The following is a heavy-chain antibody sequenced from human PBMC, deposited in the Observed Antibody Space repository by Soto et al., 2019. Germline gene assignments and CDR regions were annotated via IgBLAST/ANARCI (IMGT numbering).Heavy chain of an antibody. CDR2: ISSDGSRT. V-gene: IGHV3-74*01. Sequence: EVQLVESGGGLVQPGGSLRLSCAASGFTFSTFWMHWVRQAPGKGLVWVSRISSDGSRTSYADSVKGRFTISSDNAKNTLYLQMNSLRAEDTAIYYCARVYSSLSSYDYWGQGTLVTVSS. D-gene: IGHD5-18*01. CDR3: ARVYSSLSSYDY. CDR1: GFTFSTFW. J-gene: IGHJ4*02.